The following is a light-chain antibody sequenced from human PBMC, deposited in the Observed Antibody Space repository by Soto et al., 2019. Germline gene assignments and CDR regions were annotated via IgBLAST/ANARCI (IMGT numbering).Light chain of an antibody. Sequence: QSALTQPASVSGSPGQSITISCTGTSSDVGGYNYVSWYQQHPGKAPKLMIYEVSNRPSGVSNRFSGSKSGNTASLTISGLQAEGGADYYCSSYTSSSISWVFGGGTKLTVL. J-gene: IGLJ3*02. CDR1: SSDVGGYNY. CDR3: SSYTSSSISWV. CDR2: EVS. V-gene: IGLV2-14*01.